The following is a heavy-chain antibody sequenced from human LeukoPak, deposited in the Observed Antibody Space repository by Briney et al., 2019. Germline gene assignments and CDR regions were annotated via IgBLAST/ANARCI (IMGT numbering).Heavy chain of an antibody. CDR2: IYDSGTT. CDR1: GGSIRSSTYY. Sequence: PSETLSLTCTVSGGSIRSSTYYWGWIRQPPGKGLEWIGSIYDSGTTHYNPSLKSRVTMSLDRAKNLLSLNLNSVTAADTAVYYCSRENGAFSPFGYWGQGILVTV. CDR3: SRENGAFSPFGY. V-gene: IGHV4-39*07. D-gene: IGHD2-8*01. J-gene: IGHJ4*02.